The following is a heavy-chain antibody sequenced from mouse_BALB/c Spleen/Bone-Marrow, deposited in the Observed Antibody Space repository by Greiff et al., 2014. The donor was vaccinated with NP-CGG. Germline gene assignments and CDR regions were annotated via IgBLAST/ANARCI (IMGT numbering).Heavy chain of an antibody. CDR3: ARGGFDY. Sequence: VQLQQSGAELVKPGASVKLSCKASGYTFTSYWMHWVKQRPGQGLEWIGEINPSNGRTNYNEKFKSKATLTVDKSSSTAYMQLSSLTSEDSAVYYFARGGFDYWGQGTTLTVSS. CDR2: INPSNGRT. J-gene: IGHJ2*01. CDR1: GYTFTSYW. V-gene: IGHV1S81*02.